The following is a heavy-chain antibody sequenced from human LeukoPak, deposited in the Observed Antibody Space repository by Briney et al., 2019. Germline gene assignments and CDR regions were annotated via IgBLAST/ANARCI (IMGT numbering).Heavy chain of an antibody. Sequence: PGGTLRLSCAASGFTFSSYGMSWVRQAPGKVLEWISAISGSGGSTYYADSVKGRFTISRDNSKNTLYLQMNSLRAEDTAVYYCARDLYGAMTMIDVPTFDYWGQGTLVTVSS. CDR3: ARDLYGAMTMIDVPTFDY. V-gene: IGHV3-23*01. D-gene: IGHD3-22*01. J-gene: IGHJ4*02. CDR2: ISGSGGST. CDR1: GFTFSSYG.